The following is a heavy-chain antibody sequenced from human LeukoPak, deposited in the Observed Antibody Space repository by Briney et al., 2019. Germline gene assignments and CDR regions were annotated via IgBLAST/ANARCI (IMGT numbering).Heavy chain of an antibody. CDR1: GGSISSGDYY. CDR2: IYYSGST. J-gene: IGHJ4*02. Sequence: PSETLSLTCTVSGGSISSGDYYWSWIRQPPGKDLEWIGYIYYSGSTYYNPSLKSRVTISVDTSKNQFSLQLSSVTAADTAVYYCASGEVDRGPFDYWGQGTLVTVSS. D-gene: IGHD3-10*01. V-gene: IGHV4-30-4*08. CDR3: ASGEVDRGPFDY.